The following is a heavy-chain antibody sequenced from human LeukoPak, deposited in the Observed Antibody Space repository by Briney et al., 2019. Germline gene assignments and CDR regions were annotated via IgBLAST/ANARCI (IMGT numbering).Heavy chain of an antibody. V-gene: IGHV4-59*01. CDR3: ASLEYYYDTSGYIS. CDR1: GGSISSYY. J-gene: IGHJ4*02. Sequence: PSETLSLTCTVSGGSISSYYWSWIRQPPGRGLEWIGYIYYSGSTSYNTSLKSRLTISEDTSRNQFSLKLSSVTAADTAVYYYASLEYYYDTSGYISWGQGTLVTVSS. CDR2: IYYSGST. D-gene: IGHD3-22*01.